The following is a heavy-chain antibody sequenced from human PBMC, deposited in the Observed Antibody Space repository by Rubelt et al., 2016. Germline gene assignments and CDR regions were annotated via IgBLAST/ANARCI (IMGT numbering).Heavy chain of an antibody. CDR3: AKRLAYDYGHHDY. J-gene: IGHJ4*02. CDR1: GFTFSDYA. Sequence: LRLSCAASGFTFSDYAMSWVRQAPGKGLEWVSSISDSGDRTYYADSVNGRFTISRDNSENTLYLQMDSLRAEDTAVYYCAKRLAYDYGHHDYWGQGTLVTVSS. V-gene: IGHV3-23*01. CDR2: ISDSGDRT. D-gene: IGHD4/OR15-4a*01.